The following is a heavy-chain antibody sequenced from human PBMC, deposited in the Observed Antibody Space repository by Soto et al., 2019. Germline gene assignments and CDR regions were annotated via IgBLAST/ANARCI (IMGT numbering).Heavy chain of an antibody. V-gene: IGHV4-31*03. Sequence: QVQLQESGPGLVKPSQTLSLTCTVSGGSISSGDYYWSWIRQHPGKGLEWIGYIYYSGSTYYNPSLKSRVSXXVXPSKNQFSLKLSSVTAADTAVYYCARWPQLEPRFDYWGQGTLVTVSS. CDR1: GGSISSGDYY. J-gene: IGHJ4*02. CDR2: IYYSGST. D-gene: IGHD1-1*01. CDR3: ARWPQLEPRFDY.